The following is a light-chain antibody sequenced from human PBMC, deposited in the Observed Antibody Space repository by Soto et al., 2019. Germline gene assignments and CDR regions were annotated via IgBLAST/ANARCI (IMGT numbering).Light chain of an antibody. CDR3: QQSYRTPLT. CDR2: AAS. J-gene: IGKJ4*01. CDR1: QSIGGF. Sequence: DIQMTQTPSSLSVPVGDRVTITCRASQSIGGFLNWYQQKLGKAPELLIYAASSLQSGVPSRFSGSGSGTDFTLTIRSLQPEDFATYYCQQSYRTPLTYGGGTKVDIK. V-gene: IGKV1-39*01.